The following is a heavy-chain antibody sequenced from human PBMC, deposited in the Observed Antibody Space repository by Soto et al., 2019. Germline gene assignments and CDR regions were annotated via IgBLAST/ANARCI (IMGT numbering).Heavy chain of an antibody. D-gene: IGHD3-22*01. J-gene: IGHJ4*02. CDR1: GFAFSSYE. V-gene: IGHV3-48*03. CDR3: ARESGDYHDSSGYYYFFDY. CDR2: ISSSGSDI. Sequence: PGGSLRLSCAASGFAFSSYEMNWVRQAPGKGLEWVSYISSSGSDIEYADSVKGRFTISRDNARNSVYLQMSSLRAEDTAVYYCARESGDYHDSSGYYYFFDYWGRGALVTVSS.